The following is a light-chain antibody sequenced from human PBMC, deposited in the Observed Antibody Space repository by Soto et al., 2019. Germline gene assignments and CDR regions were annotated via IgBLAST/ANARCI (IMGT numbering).Light chain of an antibody. Sequence: DIQLTQSPSFLSASVGDRVTATCRASQDISTHFGWYQQKPGKAHKLPIYAASTLQSGVPSRFSGSGSGTEFTLTISSLQPEDFATYYCQQLNTYPLTFGGGTRWIS. J-gene: IGKJ4*01. CDR3: QQLNTYPLT. CDR2: AAS. CDR1: QDISTH. V-gene: IGKV1-9*01.